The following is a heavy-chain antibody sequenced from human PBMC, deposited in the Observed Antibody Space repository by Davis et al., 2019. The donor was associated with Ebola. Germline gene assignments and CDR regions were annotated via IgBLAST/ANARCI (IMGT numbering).Heavy chain of an antibody. D-gene: IGHD3/OR15-3a*01. V-gene: IGHV1-2*04. J-gene: IGHJ6*02. Sequence: ASVKVSCNASAGTFSGYAISWVRQAPGQGLEWMGWINPNSGGTNYAQKFQGWVTMTRDTSISTAYMELSRLRSEDTAVYYCARSIPHFSFWTVDLIGGMDVWGQGTTVIVSS. CDR2: INPNSGGT. CDR1: AGTFSGYA. CDR3: ARSIPHFSFWTVDLIGGMDV.